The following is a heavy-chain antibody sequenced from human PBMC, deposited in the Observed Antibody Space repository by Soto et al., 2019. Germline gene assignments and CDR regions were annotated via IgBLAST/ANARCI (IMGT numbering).Heavy chain of an antibody. V-gene: IGHV4-39*01. CDR2: IYYSGST. D-gene: IGHD6-13*01. J-gene: IGHJ6*02. CDR3: ASRYSSSWLDYYGMDV. Sequence: ETLSLTCTVSGGSISSSSYYWGWIRQPPGKGLEWIGSIYYSGSTYYNPSLKSRVTISVDTSKNQFSLKLSSVTAADTAVYYCASRYSSSWLDYYGMDVWGQGTTVTVSS. CDR1: GGSISSSSYY.